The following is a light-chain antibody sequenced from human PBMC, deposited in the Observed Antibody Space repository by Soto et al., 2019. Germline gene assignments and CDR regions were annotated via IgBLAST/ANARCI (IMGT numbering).Light chain of an antibody. CDR3: QQSYSTPIT. CDR1: QTISNY. CDR2: AAS. Sequence: DIQMTQSPSSLSASVGDRVTITCRASQTISNYLNWYQQKPGKAPKLLIYAASSLQSGVPSRFSGSGSGTDSTRTISSLQPEDFATFYCQQSYSTPITFGQGTRLEIK. V-gene: IGKV1-39*01. J-gene: IGKJ5*01.